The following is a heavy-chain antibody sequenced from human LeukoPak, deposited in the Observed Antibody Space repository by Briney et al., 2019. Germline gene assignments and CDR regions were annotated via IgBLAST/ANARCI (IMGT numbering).Heavy chain of an antibody. CDR3: AKARWELPSWGR. D-gene: IGHD1-26*01. CDR2: ISGNGAST. Sequence: VGSLRLSCAASGFTFSSYAMTWVRQVPGKGLDWVSVISGNGASTHYADSVKGRFTISRDNSKNTLYLQMNSLRAEDTAVYYCAKARWELPSWGRWGQATLVTVSS. CDR1: GFTFSSYA. J-gene: IGHJ4*02. V-gene: IGHV3-23*01.